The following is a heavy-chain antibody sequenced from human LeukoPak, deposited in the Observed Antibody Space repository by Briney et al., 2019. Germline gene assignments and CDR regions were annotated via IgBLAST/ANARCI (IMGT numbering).Heavy chain of an antibody. CDR1: GFTFSSYS. D-gene: IGHD4-17*01. V-gene: IGHV3-21*01. CDR2: ISSSSSYI. Sequence: GGSLRLSCAASGFTFSSYSMNWVRQAPGKGLEWVLSISSSSSYIYYADSVKGRFTISRDNAKNSLYLQMNSLRAEDTAVYYCARAPYGYYFDYWGQGTLVTVSS. J-gene: IGHJ4*02. CDR3: ARAPYGYYFDY.